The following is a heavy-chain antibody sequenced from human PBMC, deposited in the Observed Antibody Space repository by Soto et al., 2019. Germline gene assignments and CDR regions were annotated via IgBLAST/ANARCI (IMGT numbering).Heavy chain of an antibody. CDR2: ISGSGGNT. CDR1: GFTFSSYG. CDR3: AKGQVPAAGYYFGY. Sequence: GGSLRLSCAASGFTFSSYGMHWVRQAPGKGLEWVSGISGSGGNTYYADSVKGRFTISRDNSKNTLYLEMHSLRAEDTAVYYCAKGQVPAAGYYFGYWGQGTLVTVSS. D-gene: IGHD2-2*01. V-gene: IGHV3-23*01. J-gene: IGHJ4*02.